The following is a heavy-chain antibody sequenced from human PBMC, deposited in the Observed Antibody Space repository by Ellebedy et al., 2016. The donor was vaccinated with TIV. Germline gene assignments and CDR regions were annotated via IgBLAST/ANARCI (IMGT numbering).Heavy chain of an antibody. Sequence: PGRSLRLSCAASGFTFSSYAMSWVRQAPGKGLEWVSASSGSGGSTYYADSVKGRFTISRDHSKHTLYLQMNSLRAEDTAVYYCAREGPGATLGAFDIWGQGTMVTASS. V-gene: IGHV3-23*01. CDR1: GFTFSSYA. D-gene: IGHD3-10*01. CDR3: AREGPGATLGAFDI. J-gene: IGHJ3*02. CDR2: SSGSGGST.